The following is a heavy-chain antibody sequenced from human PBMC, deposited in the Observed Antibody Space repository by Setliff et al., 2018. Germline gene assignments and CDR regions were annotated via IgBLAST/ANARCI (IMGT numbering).Heavy chain of an antibody. V-gene: IGHV5-51*01. CDR1: GYRFTSQW. J-gene: IGHJ5*01. CDR3: ARRGYGGYIYGSFDS. Sequence: GESLKISCKASGYRFTSQWIAWVRQTPGRGLEWMGIIYPADSDTTYSPSSQGQVTISVDKSLSTAYLQWSSLKASDSGKYYCARRGYGGYIYGSFDSWGQGTLVTVSS. D-gene: IGHD5-18*01. CDR2: IYPADSDT.